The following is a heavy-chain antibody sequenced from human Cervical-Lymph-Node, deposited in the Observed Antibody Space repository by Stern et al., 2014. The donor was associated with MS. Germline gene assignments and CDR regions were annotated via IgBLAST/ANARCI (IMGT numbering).Heavy chain of an antibody. J-gene: IGHJ5*02. CDR1: GGTFNSYS. Sequence: VQLVESGTEVTEPGPSVKVSCKASGGTFNSYSLSWVRPAPGPGLEWMGRPFFLLGIPSYARTFQGTVTIMPDKFTRTAYMELSSLRTEDTAVYYCTRDVPLSGTCYGSWFDPWGRGTLVIVSS. CDR2: PFFLLGIP. CDR3: TRDVPLSGTCYGSWFDP. V-gene: IGHV1-69*09. D-gene: IGHD1-26*01.